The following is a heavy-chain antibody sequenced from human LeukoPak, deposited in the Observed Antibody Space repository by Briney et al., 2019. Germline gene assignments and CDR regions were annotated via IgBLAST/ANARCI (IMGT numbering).Heavy chain of an antibody. J-gene: IGHJ4*02. Sequence: GGSLRLSCAASGFTFSSYGMSWVRQAPGKGLEWVSAISGSGGSTYCADSVKGRFTISRDNSKNTLYLQMNSLRAEDTAVYYCAKEFYYDILTGYPSGFDYWGQGTLVTVSS. CDR2: ISGSGGST. V-gene: IGHV3-23*01. CDR3: AKEFYYDILTGYPSGFDY. CDR1: GFTFSSYG. D-gene: IGHD3-9*01.